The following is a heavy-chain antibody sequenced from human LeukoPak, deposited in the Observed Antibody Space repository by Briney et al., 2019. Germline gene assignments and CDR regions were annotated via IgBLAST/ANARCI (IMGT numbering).Heavy chain of an antibody. CDR3: ARGHFYSSELVVDP. Sequence: SETLSLTCTVSGGSISSYYWSWIRQPPGKGLEWIGYIYYSGSTNYNPSLKSRVTISVDTSKNQFSLKLSSVTAADTAVYYCARGHFYSSELVVDPWGQGTRVTVSS. D-gene: IGHD6-19*01. CDR1: GGSISSYY. CDR2: IYYSGST. V-gene: IGHV4-59*08. J-gene: IGHJ5*02.